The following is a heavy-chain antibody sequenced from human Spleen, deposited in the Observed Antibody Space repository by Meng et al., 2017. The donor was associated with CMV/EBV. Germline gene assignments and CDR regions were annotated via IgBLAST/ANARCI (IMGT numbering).Heavy chain of an antibody. V-gene: IGHV1-69*05. CDR1: GGTFSSYA. CDR3: ARDRTGDCSSTSCYNYYHYYGMDV. J-gene: IGHJ6*02. Sequence: SVKVSCKASGGTFSSYAISWVRQAPGQGLEWMGGIIPIFGTANYAQKFQGRVTITTDESTSTAYMELSSLRSEDTAVYYCARDRTGDCSSTSCYNYYHYYGMDVWGQGTTVTVSS. CDR2: IIPIFGTA. D-gene: IGHD2-2*02.